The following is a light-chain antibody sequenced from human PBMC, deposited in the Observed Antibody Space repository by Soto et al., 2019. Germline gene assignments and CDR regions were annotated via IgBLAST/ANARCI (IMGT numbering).Light chain of an antibody. CDR3: QLADSLPLS. CDR2: AAS. V-gene: IGKV1-12*01. J-gene: IGKJ4*01. Sequence: DIQMTQSPSSVSASIGDRVIISCRASQSICTWLVWYQQKPGKAPKLLIYAASSLQSGVPSRFSGSGYGTDFTLTISSLQPEDSATYYCQLADSLPLSFGGGTKVEI. CDR1: QSICTW.